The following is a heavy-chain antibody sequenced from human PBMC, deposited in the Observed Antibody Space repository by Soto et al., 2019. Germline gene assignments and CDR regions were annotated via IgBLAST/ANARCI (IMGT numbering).Heavy chain of an antibody. CDR2: INSDGSST. V-gene: IGHV3-74*01. Sequence: EVQLVESGGGLVQPGGSLRLSCAASGFTFSSSWMHWARKAPGKGLVWVSRINSDGSSTNYADSVKGQFTISRDNAKNTLYLQMNSLRAEDTAVYYCGRGASGSYRLDYWGQGTLVTVSS. D-gene: IGHD3-10*01. CDR3: GRGASGSYRLDY. J-gene: IGHJ4*02. CDR1: GFTFSSSW.